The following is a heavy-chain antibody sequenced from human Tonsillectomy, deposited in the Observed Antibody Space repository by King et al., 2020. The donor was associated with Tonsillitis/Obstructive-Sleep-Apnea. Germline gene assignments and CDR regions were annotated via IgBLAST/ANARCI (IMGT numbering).Heavy chain of an antibody. J-gene: IGHJ3*02. Sequence: VQLQQWGAGLLKPSETLSLTCAVYGGSFSGYYWSWIRQPPGKGLEWIGEINHSGRTNYNPSLKSRVTISVDTSKNQVSLKLKSVTAADTAVYYCARGRVAAAGTRDAFDIWGQGTMVTVSS. V-gene: IGHV4-34*01. CDR2: INHSGRT. D-gene: IGHD6-13*01. CDR1: GGSFSGYY. CDR3: ARGRVAAAGTRDAFDI.